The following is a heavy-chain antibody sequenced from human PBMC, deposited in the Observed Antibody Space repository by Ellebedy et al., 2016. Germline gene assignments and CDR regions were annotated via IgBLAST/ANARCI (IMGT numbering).Heavy chain of an antibody. CDR3: ARINYFGSGSYYAPFDS. V-gene: IGHV4-59*12. Sequence: SETLSLXCTVSAGSISSFYWSWIRQPPGKGLEWIGYIYHSGNTNYNPSLKSRVIISVDTSKNQFSLRLTSVTAADTAVYYCARINYFGSGSYYAPFDSWGQGTLVTVSS. CDR2: IYHSGNT. J-gene: IGHJ4*02. D-gene: IGHD3-10*01. CDR1: AGSISSFY.